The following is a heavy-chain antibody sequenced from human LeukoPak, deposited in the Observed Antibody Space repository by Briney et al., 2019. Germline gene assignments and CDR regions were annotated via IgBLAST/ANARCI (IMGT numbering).Heavy chain of an antibody. D-gene: IGHD4-17*01. CDR3: ARTPVTVYGMDV. CDR1: GFTFSSYA. J-gene: IGHJ6*04. CDR2: ISYDGSNK. V-gene: IGHV3-30*04. Sequence: GGSLRPSCAASGFTFSSYAMHWVRQAPGKGLEWVAVISYDGSNKYYADSVKGRFTISRDNSKNTLYLQMNSLRAEDTAVYYCARTPVTVYGMDVWGKGTTVTVSS.